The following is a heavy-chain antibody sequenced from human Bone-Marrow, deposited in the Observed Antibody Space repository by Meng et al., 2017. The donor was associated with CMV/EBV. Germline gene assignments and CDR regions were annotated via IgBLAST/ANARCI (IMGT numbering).Heavy chain of an antibody. D-gene: IGHD2-2*01. CDR3: ARQDLVLVPYAMSWLDP. Sequence: SETLSLTCSVSGGSISGYYWAWIRQPPGKGLEWIGNIYYSGSAYYNPSLERRITISVDTSKNQFSLKLSSVTAADTALYYCARQDLVLVPYAMSWLDPWGQGTLVTVSS. V-gene: IGHV4-39*01. CDR2: IYYSGSA. CDR1: GGSISGYY. J-gene: IGHJ5*02.